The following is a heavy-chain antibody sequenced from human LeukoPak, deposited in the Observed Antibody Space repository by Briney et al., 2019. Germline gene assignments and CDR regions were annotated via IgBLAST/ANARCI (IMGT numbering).Heavy chain of an antibody. J-gene: IGHJ4*02. V-gene: IGHV1-2*02. CDR1: GYTFTGYY. CDR2: INPNSGGT. Sequence: ASVKVSCKASGYTFTGYYMHWVRQAPGQGLEWMGWINPNSGGTNYAQKFQGRVTMTRDTSISTAYMELSRLTSDDTAVYYCARDSLYSNGWYTDYWGQGTLVTVSS. D-gene: IGHD6-19*01. CDR3: ARDSLYSNGWYTDY.